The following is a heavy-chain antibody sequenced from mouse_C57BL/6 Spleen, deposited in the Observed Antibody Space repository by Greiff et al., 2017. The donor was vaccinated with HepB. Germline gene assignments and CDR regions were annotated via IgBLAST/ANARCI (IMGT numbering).Heavy chain of an antibody. CDR2: INPSNGGT. V-gene: IGHV1-53*01. CDR3: ARLIYYDYDFDY. D-gene: IGHD2-4*01. J-gene: IGHJ2*01. Sequence: QVQLQQPGPELVKPGASVKLSCKASGYTFTSYWMHWVKQRPGQGLEWIGNINPSNGGTNYNEKFKSKATLTVDKSSSTAYMQLSSLTSEDSAVYYCARLIYYDYDFDYWGQGTTLTVSS. CDR1: GYTFTSYW.